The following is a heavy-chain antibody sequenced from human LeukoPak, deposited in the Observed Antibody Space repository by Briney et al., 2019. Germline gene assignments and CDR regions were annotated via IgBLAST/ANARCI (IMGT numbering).Heavy chain of an antibody. Sequence: SETLSLTCTVSGGSISSYYWSWIRQPPGKGLEWIGSIYHSGSTYYNPSLKSRVTISVDTSKNQFSLKLSSVTAADTAVYYCARDHQLLSPIDYWGQGTLVTVSS. CDR3: ARDHQLLSPIDY. CDR1: GGSISSYY. J-gene: IGHJ4*02. D-gene: IGHD2-2*01. V-gene: IGHV4-38-2*02. CDR2: IYHSGST.